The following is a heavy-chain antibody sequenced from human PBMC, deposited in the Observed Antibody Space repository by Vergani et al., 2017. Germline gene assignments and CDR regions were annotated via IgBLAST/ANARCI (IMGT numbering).Heavy chain of an antibody. CDR2: ISYDGTQK. D-gene: IGHD1-1*01. V-gene: IGHV3-30*03. Sequence: QVHLVESGGGVVQPGRSLRLSCVVSVFTSSYYGMHCVRQAPGKGLGWVAVISYDGTQKYYADSVKGRFTISRDSSKSTLYLQMNSLRTEDTAVYYCATKSCGTPGCQIGYFREWGQGTLVTVSS. CDR3: ATKSCGTPGCQIGYFRE. J-gene: IGHJ1*01. CDR1: VFTSSYYG.